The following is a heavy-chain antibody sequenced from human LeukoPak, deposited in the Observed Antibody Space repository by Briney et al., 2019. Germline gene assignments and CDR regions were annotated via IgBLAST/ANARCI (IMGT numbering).Heavy chain of an antibody. CDR1: GYTFTSYY. D-gene: IGHD3-10*01. Sequence: GASVKVSCKASGYTFTSYYIHWVRQAPGHGLQWLGWINPESGDTDYAQQFQGRVTMTRDTSIGTVYMELNSLKLEDTAAYYCARDRHYGSGTYDQWGQGTLVIASS. J-gene: IGHJ4*02. CDR2: INPESGDT. V-gene: IGHV1-2*02. CDR3: ARDRHYGSGTYDQ.